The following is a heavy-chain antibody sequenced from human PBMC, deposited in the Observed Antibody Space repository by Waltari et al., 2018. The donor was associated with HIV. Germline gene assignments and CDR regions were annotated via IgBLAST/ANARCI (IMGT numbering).Heavy chain of an antibody. CDR1: GFTVSSNY. Sequence: EVQLVESGGGLVQPGGSLRLSCAASGFTVSSNYMSWVRQAPGKGLEWVSVIYSGGSTYYADSVKDRFTISRDKSKNTLYLQMNSLRAEDTAVYYCASIAYCGGDCYPRGMDVWGQGTTVTVSS. D-gene: IGHD2-21*02. J-gene: IGHJ6*02. CDR2: IYSGGST. CDR3: ASIAYCGGDCYPRGMDV. V-gene: IGHV3-66*01.